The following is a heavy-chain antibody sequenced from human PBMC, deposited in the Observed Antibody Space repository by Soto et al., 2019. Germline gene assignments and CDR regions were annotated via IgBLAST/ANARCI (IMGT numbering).Heavy chain of an antibody. CDR3: ARPGVAARAENAFDI. CDR2: IIPIFGTA. V-gene: IGHV1-69*01. CDR1: GGTFSSYA. Sequence: QVQLVQSGAEVKKPGSSVKVSCKASGGTFSSYAISWVRQAPGQGLEWMGGIIPIFGTANYAQKFQGRVTITPDEATSTAYMELSSLRSEDTAVYYCARPGVAARAENAFDIWGQGTMVTVSS. J-gene: IGHJ3*02. D-gene: IGHD2-15*01.